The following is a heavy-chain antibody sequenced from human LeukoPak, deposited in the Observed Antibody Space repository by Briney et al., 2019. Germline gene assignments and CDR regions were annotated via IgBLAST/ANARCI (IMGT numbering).Heavy chain of an antibody. CDR1: GYTFTGYY. J-gene: IGHJ4*02. CDR2: INPNSGGT. V-gene: IGHV1-2*02. Sequence: GASVKVSCKASGYTFTGYYMHWVRQAPGQGLEWMGWINPNSGGTNYAQKFQGRVTMTRDTSISTAYMELSRLRSDDTAVYYCARDRPLRYQFDDSSGYFDYWGQGTLVTVSS. D-gene: IGHD3-22*01. CDR3: ARDRPLRYQFDDSSGYFDY.